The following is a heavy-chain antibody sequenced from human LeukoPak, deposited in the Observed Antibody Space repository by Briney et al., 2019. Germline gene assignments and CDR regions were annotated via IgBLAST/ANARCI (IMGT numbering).Heavy chain of an antibody. CDR3: ARDLGQYYDTSDNWFDP. J-gene: IGHJ5*02. CDR1: GFTFSNYR. V-gene: IGHV3-74*01. CDR2: INSDGINT. Sequence: GGSLRLSCAASGFTFSNYRMHWVRHAPGKGLVWVSRINSDGINTSYADSVKGRFTISRDNAKNTLNLKMNRLRAEDTAVYYCARDLGQYYDTSDNWFDPWGQGTLVTVSS. D-gene: IGHD3-22*01.